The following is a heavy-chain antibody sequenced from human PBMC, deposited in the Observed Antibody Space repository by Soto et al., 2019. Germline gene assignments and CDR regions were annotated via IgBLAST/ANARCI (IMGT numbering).Heavy chain of an antibody. Sequence: PGVSLRLSCAASGFTFSSYAMSWVRQAPGKGREWVSASRGSGGSTYYADSVKGRFTISRDNSKNTLYLQMNSLRAEDTAVYYCAKGDYDFWSGYSGYYYGMDVWGQGTTVTVSS. J-gene: IGHJ6*02. CDR3: AKGDYDFWSGYSGYYYGMDV. V-gene: IGHV3-23*01. CDR1: GFTFSSYA. CDR2: SRGSGGST. D-gene: IGHD3-3*01.